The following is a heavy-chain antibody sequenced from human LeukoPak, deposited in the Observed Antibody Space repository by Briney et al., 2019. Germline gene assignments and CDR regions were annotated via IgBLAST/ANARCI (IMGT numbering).Heavy chain of an antibody. V-gene: IGHV4-59*08. J-gene: IGHJ4*02. CDR1: GGSISSYY. CDR3: ASSGSSPRSGYFDY. CDR2: IYYSGST. Sequence: SETLSLTCTVSGGSISSYYWSWIRQPPGKGLEWIGYIYYSGSTNYNPSLKSRVTISVDTSKNQFSLKLSSVTAADTAVYYCASSGSSPRSGYFDYWGQGTLVTVSS. D-gene: IGHD6-13*01.